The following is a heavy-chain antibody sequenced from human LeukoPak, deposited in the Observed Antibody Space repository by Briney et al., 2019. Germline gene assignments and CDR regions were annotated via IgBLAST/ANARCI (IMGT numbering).Heavy chain of an antibody. J-gene: IGHJ4*02. D-gene: IGHD6-25*01. Sequence: GGSLRLSCAASGFTFSSYGMHWVRQAPGKGLEWVAVISYDGSNKYYADSVKGRFTISRDNAKNTLYLQMNSLRAEDTAVHYCAKDSPQRLNYFDYWGQGTLVTVSS. CDR3: AKDSPQRLNYFDY. CDR1: GFTFSSYG. V-gene: IGHV3-30*18. CDR2: ISYDGSNK.